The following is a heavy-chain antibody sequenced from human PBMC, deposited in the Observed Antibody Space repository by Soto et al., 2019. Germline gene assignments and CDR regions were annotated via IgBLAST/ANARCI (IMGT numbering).Heavy chain of an antibody. V-gene: IGHV3-23*01. CDR2: ITGSGGST. CDR3: AKDFYDFWSGYSSPIDS. CDR1: GFTFNDYA. D-gene: IGHD3-3*01. Sequence: PGGSMKLSCAASGFTFNDYAMTWVRQAPGKGLEWVSAITGSGGSTYYADSVKGRLTISRDNSKNTLYLQMNSLRAEDTALYYCAKDFYDFWSGYSSPIDSWGQGTLVTVSS. J-gene: IGHJ4*02.